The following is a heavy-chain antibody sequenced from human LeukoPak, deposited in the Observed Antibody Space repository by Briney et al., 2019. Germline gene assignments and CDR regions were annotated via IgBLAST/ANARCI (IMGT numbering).Heavy chain of an antibody. J-gene: IGHJ4*02. CDR2: INPSGGST. CDR1: GYTFTSYY. Sequence: ASVKVACQASGYTFTSYYIHWVRQAPGQGLEWMGIINPSGGSTSYAQKFQRRVTMPSDTSTSTVYMELSSLRSEDTTVYYCAREKLWSSEYWGQGTLVTVSS. V-gene: IGHV1-46*01. CDR3: AREKLWSSEY. D-gene: IGHD5-18*01.